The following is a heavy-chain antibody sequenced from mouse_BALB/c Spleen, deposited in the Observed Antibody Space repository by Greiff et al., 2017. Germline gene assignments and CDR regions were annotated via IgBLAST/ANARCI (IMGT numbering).Heavy chain of an antibody. CDR1: GYSFTGYY. D-gene: IGHD1-1*01. Sequence: LVKTGASVKISCKASGYSFTGYYMHWVKQSHGKSLEWIGYISCYNGATSYNQKFKGKATFTVDTSSSTAYMQFNSLTSEDSAVYYCARSDYYGSSIYAMDYWGQGTSVTVSS. J-gene: IGHJ4*01. V-gene: IGHV1S34*01. CDR3: ARSDYYGSSIYAMDY. CDR2: ISCYNGAT.